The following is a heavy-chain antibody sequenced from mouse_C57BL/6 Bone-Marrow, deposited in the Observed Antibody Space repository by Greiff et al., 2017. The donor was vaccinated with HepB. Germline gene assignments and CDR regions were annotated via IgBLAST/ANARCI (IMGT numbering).Heavy chain of an antibody. CDR1: GYTFTDYE. Sequence: QVQLQQSGAELVRPGASVTLSCKASGYTFTDYEMHWVKQTPVHGLEWIGAIDPETGGTAYNQKFKGKAILTADKSSSTAYMELRSLTSEDSAVYYCTTMITTLFDYWGQGTTLTVSS. V-gene: IGHV1-15*01. CDR3: TTMITTLFDY. J-gene: IGHJ2*01. CDR2: IDPETGGT. D-gene: IGHD2-4*01.